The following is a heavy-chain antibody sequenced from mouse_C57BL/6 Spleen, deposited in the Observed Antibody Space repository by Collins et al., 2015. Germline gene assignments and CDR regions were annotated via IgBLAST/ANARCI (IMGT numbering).Heavy chain of an antibody. Sequence: EVQLVESGGGLVKPGGSLKLSCAASGFTFSDYYMYWVRQTPEKRLEWVATISDGGSYTYYPDSVKGRFTISRDNAKNNLYLQMSSLKSEDTAMYYCARGDGYLYAMDYWGQGTSVTVSS. CDR1: GFTFSDYY. J-gene: IGHJ4*01. CDR2: ISDGGSYT. V-gene: IGHV5-4*02. D-gene: IGHD2-3*01. CDR3: ARGDGYLYAMDY.